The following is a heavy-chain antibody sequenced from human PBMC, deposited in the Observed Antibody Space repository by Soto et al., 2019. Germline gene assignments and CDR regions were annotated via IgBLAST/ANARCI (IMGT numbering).Heavy chain of an antibody. CDR2: VYHSGST. CDR3: ARVSGSYYSGMDV. D-gene: IGHD1-26*01. J-gene: IGHJ6*02. Sequence: QVQLQESGPGLVKPSGTLSLTCAVSGGSISSSNWWSWVRQPPGKGLEWIGEVYHSGSTNYNQSPKRRATISVDKSKNHLSLKLSSVPAADTAVYYCARVSGSYYSGMDVWGQGTTVTVSS. V-gene: IGHV4-4*02. CDR1: GGSISSSNW.